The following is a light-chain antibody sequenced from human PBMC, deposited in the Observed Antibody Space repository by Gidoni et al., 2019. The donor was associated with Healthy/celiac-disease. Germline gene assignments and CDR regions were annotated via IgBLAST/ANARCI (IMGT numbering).Light chain of an antibody. Sequence: EIVLTQSPATLSLSPGERATLSCRASQSVSSYLAWYQQNPGQAPRLLIYDASNRATGIPARFSGSGPGTDFTLTISSLEPEDFAVYYCQQRSNWRNTFGQGTKLEIK. CDR1: QSVSSY. CDR3: QQRSNWRNT. J-gene: IGKJ2*01. V-gene: IGKV3D-11*02. CDR2: DAS.